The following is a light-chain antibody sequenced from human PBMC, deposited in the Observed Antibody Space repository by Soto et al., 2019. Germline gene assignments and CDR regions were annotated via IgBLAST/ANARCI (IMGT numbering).Light chain of an antibody. J-gene: IGKJ1*01. CDR2: DAS. CDR3: QQYETFSGT. V-gene: IGKV1-5*01. CDR1: QSVSGW. Sequence: DIQMTQSPSTLSASVRGTVTVTCXASQSVSGWLAWYQQKPGEAPKLXIYDASALPRGVPSRFSGSGSGTKFTLTIASLQPDDFATYYCQQYETFSGTFGPGTKVDIK.